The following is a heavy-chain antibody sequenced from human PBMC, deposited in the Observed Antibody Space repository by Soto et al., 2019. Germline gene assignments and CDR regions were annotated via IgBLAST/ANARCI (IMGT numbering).Heavy chain of an antibody. J-gene: IGHJ4*02. CDR2: IKSKTDGGTT. Sequence: EVQLVESGGGLVKPGGSLRLSCAASGFTFSNAWMSWVRQAPGKGLEWVGRIKSKTDGGTTDYAAPVKGRFTISRDDSNNTLYLQMNSLKTEDTAVYYCTTDLESKWNDDYWGQGTLVTVSS. CDR1: GFTFSNAW. V-gene: IGHV3-15*01. D-gene: IGHD1-20*01. CDR3: TTDLESKWNDDY.